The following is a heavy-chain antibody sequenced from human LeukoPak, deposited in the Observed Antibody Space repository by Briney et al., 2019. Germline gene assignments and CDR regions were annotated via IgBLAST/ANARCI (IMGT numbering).Heavy chain of an antibody. CDR3: ARKSSGWYYYYYMDV. J-gene: IGHJ6*03. CDR1: GYSISSGYY. Sequence: SETLSLTCTVSGYSISSGYYWGWIRQPPGKGLEWIGSLYHSGTIYYNPSLKSRVTISVVTSKNQFSLKLSSVTAADTAVYYCARKSSGWYYYYYMDVWGKGTTVTVSS. CDR2: LYHSGTI. D-gene: IGHD6-19*01. V-gene: IGHV4-38-2*02.